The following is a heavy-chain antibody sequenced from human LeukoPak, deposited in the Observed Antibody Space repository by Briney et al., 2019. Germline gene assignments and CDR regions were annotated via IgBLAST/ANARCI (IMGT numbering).Heavy chain of an antibody. CDR3: ARNLGSCSSTSCYSDFDS. V-gene: IGHV3-21*01. J-gene: IGHJ4*02. D-gene: IGHD2-2*01. CDR1: GFSFNRHI. Sequence: PGGSLRLSCAASGFSFNRHIMNLVRHAPGKRLHCVSFIDTSSYYIYYAVSVKGRFTISRDNAKNSLYLQMSSLRAEDTAVYYCARNLGSCSSTSCYSDFDSWGQGTLVTVSP. CDR2: IDTSSYYI.